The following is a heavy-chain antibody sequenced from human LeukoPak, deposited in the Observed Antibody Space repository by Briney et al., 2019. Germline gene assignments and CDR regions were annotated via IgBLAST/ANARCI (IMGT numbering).Heavy chain of an antibody. CDR1: GFTFSNAW. J-gene: IGHJ4*02. CDR2: IKSITDGGTT. V-gene: IGHV3-15*01. D-gene: IGHD3-10*01. CDR3: TTRDQTYYYGSGSYLVDY. Sequence: GGSLRLSCAASGFTFSNAWMSWVRQAPGKGLEWVGRIKSITDGGTTDYAAPVKGRFTISRDDSKNTLYLQMNSLKTEDTAVYYCTTRDQTYYYGSGSYLVDYWGQGTLVTVSS.